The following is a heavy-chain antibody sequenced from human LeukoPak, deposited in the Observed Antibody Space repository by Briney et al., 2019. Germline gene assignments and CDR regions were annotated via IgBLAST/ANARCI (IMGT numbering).Heavy chain of an antibody. J-gene: IGHJ5*02. V-gene: IGHV3-66*01. CDR3: AREWYGKENWFDP. CDR1: GFTVSSNY. D-gene: IGHD6-13*01. Sequence: GGSLRLSCAASGFTVSSNYMSWVRQAPGKGLEWVSVIYSGGSTYYADSVKGRFTISRDNSKNTLYLQMNSLRAEDTAVYYCAREWYGKENWFDPWGQGTLVTVSS. CDR2: IYSGGST.